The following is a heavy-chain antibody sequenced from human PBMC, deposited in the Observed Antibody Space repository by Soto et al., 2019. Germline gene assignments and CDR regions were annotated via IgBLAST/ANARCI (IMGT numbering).Heavy chain of an antibody. D-gene: IGHD3-22*01. CDR3: ARSGLALPYSASHWFDP. J-gene: IGHJ5*02. CDR2: ISDSGHYI. V-gene: IGHV3-21*01. CDR1: GFTFSTYG. Sequence: EVQLVESGGGLVKPGGFLRLSCAASGFTFSTYGMNWVRQAPGKGLEWLSSISDSGHYIYYADSVKGRFTISRDNAKNSLFLQMNSLRGEDTAVYYCARSGLALPYSASHWFDPWGHGTLVTVSS.